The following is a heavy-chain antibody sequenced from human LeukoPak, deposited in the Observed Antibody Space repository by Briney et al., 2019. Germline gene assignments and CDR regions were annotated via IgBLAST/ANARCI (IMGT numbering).Heavy chain of an antibody. V-gene: IGHV1-8*03. CDR1: GYTFTSYD. D-gene: IGHD1-26*01. J-gene: IGHJ6*03. CDR2: MNPNSGNT. Sequence: ASVKVSCKASGYTFTSYDINWVRQAAGQGLEWMGWMNPNSGNTGYAQKFQGRVTITRNTSISTAYMELSSLRSEDTAVYYCARGRNPRMSRRKWELLKWDLSWIPYYYYMDVWGKGTTVTVSS. CDR3: ARGRNPRMSRRKWELLKWDLSWIPYYYYMDV.